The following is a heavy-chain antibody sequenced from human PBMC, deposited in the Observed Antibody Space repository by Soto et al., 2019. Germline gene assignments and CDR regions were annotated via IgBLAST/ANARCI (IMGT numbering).Heavy chain of an antibody. CDR2: ISGSGGST. Sequence: GGSLRLSCAASGFTFSSYAMSWVRQAPGKGLEWVSAISGSGGSTYYADSVKGRFTISRDNSKNTLYLQMNSLRAEDTAVYYCAKDPCTNGVCYWYNWFDPWGQGTLVTVS. J-gene: IGHJ5*02. CDR1: GFTFSSYA. D-gene: IGHD2-8*01. CDR3: AKDPCTNGVCYWYNWFDP. V-gene: IGHV3-23*01.